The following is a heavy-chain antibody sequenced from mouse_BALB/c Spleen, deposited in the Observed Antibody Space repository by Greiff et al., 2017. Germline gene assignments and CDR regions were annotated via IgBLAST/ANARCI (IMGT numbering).Heavy chain of an antibody. D-gene: IGHD1-1*01. CDR2: IDPETGGT. J-gene: IGHJ2*01. V-gene: IGHV1-15*01. CDR1: GYTFTDYE. Sequence: VHLVESGAELVRPGASVTLSCKASGYTFTDYEMHWVKQTPVHGLEWIGAIDPETGGTAYNQKFKGKATLTADKSSITAYMELRSLTSEDSAVYYCTRDYYGSSFDYWGQGTTLTVSS. CDR3: TRDYYGSSFDY.